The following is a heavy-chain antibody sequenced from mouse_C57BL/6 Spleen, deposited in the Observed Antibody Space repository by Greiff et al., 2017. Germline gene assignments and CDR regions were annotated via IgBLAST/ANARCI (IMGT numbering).Heavy chain of an antibody. J-gene: IGHJ4*01. D-gene: IGHD2-4*01. CDR2: ISSGSSTI. CDR3: ARNYDYDSYDMDY. CDR1: GFTFSDYG. Sequence: EVKLVESGGGLVKPGGSLKLSCAASGFTFSDYGMHWVRQAPEKGLEWVAYISSGSSTIYYADTVKGRFTISRDNAKNTLFLQMTSLRSEDTAMYYCARNYDYDSYDMDYWGQGTSVTVSS. V-gene: IGHV5-17*01.